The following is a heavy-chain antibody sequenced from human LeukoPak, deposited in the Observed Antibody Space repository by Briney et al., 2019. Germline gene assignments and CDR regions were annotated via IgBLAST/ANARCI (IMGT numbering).Heavy chain of an antibody. CDR1: GGSISSSSYY. J-gene: IGHJ4*02. Sequence: PSETLSLTGTVSGGSISSSSYYWGWIRQPPGKGLEWIGSIYYSGSTYYNPSLKSRVTISVDTSKNQFSLKLSSVTAADTAVYYCYGITIFGVVIIRDYWGQGTLVTVSS. CDR3: YGITIFGVVIIRDY. CDR2: IYYSGST. V-gene: IGHV4-39*01. D-gene: IGHD3-3*01.